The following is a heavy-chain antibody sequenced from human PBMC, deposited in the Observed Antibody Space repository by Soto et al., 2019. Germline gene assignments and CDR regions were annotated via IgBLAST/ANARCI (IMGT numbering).Heavy chain of an antibody. V-gene: IGHV4-34*01. CDR3: ARWVVVTATYNWFDP. Sequence: PSETLSLTCAVYGGSFSGYYWSWIRQPPGKGLEWIGEINHSGSTNYNPSLKSRVTISVDTSKNQFSLKLSSVTAADTAVYYCARWVVVTATYNWFDPWGQGTLVT. CDR2: INHSGST. D-gene: IGHD2-21*02. J-gene: IGHJ5*02. CDR1: GGSFSGYY.